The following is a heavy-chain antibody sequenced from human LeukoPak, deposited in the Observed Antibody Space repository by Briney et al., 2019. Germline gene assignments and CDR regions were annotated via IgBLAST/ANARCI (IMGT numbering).Heavy chain of an antibody. V-gene: IGHV3-53*01. Sequence: PGGTLRLSCAASGFTVSSNYMSWVRQAPGKGLEWVSVIYSGGSTYYADSVKGRFTISRDNSKNTLYLQMSSLRAEDTAVYYCARHYSSSWYYFDYWGQGTLVTVSS. J-gene: IGHJ4*02. D-gene: IGHD6-13*01. CDR3: ARHYSSSWYYFDY. CDR2: IYSGGST. CDR1: GFTVSSNY.